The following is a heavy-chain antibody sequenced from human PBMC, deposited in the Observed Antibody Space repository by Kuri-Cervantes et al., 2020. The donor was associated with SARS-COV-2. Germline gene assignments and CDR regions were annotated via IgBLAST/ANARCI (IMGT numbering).Heavy chain of an antibody. Sequence: SQTLSLTCAVSGGSISSGGYSWSWIRQPPGKGLEWIGYIYHSGSTYYNPSLKSRVTISVDRSKNQFSLKLSSVTAADTAVYYCARISTYYFDYWGQRTLVTVSS. V-gene: IGHV4-30-2*01. CDR1: GGSISSGGYS. J-gene: IGHJ4*02. CDR2: IYHSGST. CDR3: ARISTYYFDY.